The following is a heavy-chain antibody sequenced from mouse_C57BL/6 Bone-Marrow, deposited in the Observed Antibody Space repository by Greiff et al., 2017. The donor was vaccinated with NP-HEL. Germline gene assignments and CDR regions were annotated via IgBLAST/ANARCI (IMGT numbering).Heavy chain of an antibody. CDR2: IYPGNSDT. CDR1: GYTFTSYW. D-gene: IGHD3-2*02. V-gene: IGHV1-5*01. Sequence: EVQLQQSGTVLARPGASVKMSCKTSGYTFTSYWMHWVKQRPGQGLEWIGAIYPGNSDTSYNQKFKSKAKMTAVTSASTAYMELSSLTNEDSAVYYCTGSSDVDYWGQGTTLTVSS. CDR3: TGSSDVDY. J-gene: IGHJ2*01.